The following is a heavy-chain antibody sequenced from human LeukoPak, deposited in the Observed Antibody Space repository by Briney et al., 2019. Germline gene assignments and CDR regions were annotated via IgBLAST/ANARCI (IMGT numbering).Heavy chain of an antibody. D-gene: IGHD3-10*01. Sequence: ASVKVSCKASGYTFTCYYMHWVRQAPGQGLEWMGWINPNSGGTNYAQKFQGRVTMARDTSISKAYMELSSLRSEDTAVYYCARVEYYGSGSYPYYYMDGWGKGTTVTIS. V-gene: IGHV1-2*02. CDR1: GYTFTCYY. CDR3: ARVEYYGSGSYPYYYMDG. J-gene: IGHJ6*03. CDR2: INPNSGGT.